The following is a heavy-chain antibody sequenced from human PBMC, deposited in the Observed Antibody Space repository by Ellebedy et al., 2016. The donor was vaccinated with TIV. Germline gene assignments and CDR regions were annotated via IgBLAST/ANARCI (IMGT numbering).Heavy chain of an antibody. CDR3: GRGRYWGFDV. CDR2: INHSGTT. CDR1: SGSFTAFY. D-gene: IGHD2-21*01. Sequence: SETLPLTXAVNSGSFTAFYWSWIRQSPGQGLQWLAEINHSGTTNYNPSLDSRVTISVDPSRKQFSLRVTSVTAADTAVYYCGRGRYWGFDVWGQGTVVTVSS. J-gene: IGHJ3*01. V-gene: IGHV4-34*01.